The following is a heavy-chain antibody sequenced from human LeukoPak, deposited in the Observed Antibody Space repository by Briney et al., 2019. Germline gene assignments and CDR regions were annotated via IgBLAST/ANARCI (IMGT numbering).Heavy chain of an antibody. Sequence: SETLSLTCTVSGGSISSYYWSWIRQPPGKGLEWIGYIYYSGSTNYNPSLKSRVTISVDTSKNQFSLKLSSVTAADTAVYYCARAKDTAMIDYWGQGTLVTASS. CDR2: IYYSGST. J-gene: IGHJ4*02. D-gene: IGHD5-18*01. CDR3: ARAKDTAMIDY. V-gene: IGHV4-59*01. CDR1: GGSISSYY.